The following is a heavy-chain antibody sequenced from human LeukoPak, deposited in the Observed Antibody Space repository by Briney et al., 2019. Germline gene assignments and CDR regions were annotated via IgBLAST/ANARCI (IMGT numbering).Heavy chain of an antibody. J-gene: IGHJ4*02. D-gene: IGHD5-12*01. CDR2: ISADNAIR. Sequence: ASVKVSCKASGYTFTSYGISWVRQAPGQGLEWMGWISADNAIRDYAQKFQGRVTMTTDTSTSTAYMELRSLSSDDTAVYYCARDHLHSGYDFDYWGQGTLVTVSS. CDR3: ARDHLHSGYDFDY. V-gene: IGHV1-18*01. CDR1: GYTFTSYG.